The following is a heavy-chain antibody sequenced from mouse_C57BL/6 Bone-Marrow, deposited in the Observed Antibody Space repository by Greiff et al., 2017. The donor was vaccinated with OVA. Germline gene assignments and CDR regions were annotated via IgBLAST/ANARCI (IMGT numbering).Heavy chain of an antibody. D-gene: IGHD1-1*01. J-gene: IGHJ4*01. CDR2: IYPNSGGT. CDR1: GYTFTSYW. Sequence: QVQLQQPGAELVKPGASVKLSCKASGYTFTSYWMHWVKQRPGRGLEWIGRIYPNSGGTKYNEKFTSKATLTVDQPSSTAYMQLSSLTSEDSAVYDCAIYGSSFYYAMDYWGQGTSVTVAS. V-gene: IGHV1-72*01. CDR3: AIYGSSFYYAMDY.